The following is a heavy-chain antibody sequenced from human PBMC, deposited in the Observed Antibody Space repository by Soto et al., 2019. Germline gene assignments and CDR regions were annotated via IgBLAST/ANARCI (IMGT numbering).Heavy chain of an antibody. J-gene: IGHJ4*02. D-gene: IGHD1-1*01. Sequence: GGSLRLSCAASGFTVSSNFMSWVRQTPEKGLEWVSIIYSGGGTYYTDSVKGRFTISRDTSRNTLYLQMNSLRAEDTAVYFCARAPPNFEYHFDCWGQGTQVTVSS. CDR3: ARAPPNFEYHFDC. V-gene: IGHV3-53*01. CDR1: GFTVSSNF. CDR2: IYSGGGT.